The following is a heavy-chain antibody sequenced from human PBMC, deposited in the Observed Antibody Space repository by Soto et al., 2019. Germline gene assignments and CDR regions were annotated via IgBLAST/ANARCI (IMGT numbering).Heavy chain of an antibody. CDR2: IDPSDSYT. J-gene: IGHJ5*02. D-gene: IGHD3-10*01. Sequence: PGESLKISCKGSGYSFTRYWISWVRQMPGKGLEWMGRIDPSDSYTNYGPSFQGHVTMSVDKSTSTAYLQWSSLKASHTAMYCCARMDGLVRGITKNWFDPWGQGTLVTVSS. CDR3: ARMDGLVRGITKNWFDP. V-gene: IGHV5-10-1*01. CDR1: GYSFTRYW.